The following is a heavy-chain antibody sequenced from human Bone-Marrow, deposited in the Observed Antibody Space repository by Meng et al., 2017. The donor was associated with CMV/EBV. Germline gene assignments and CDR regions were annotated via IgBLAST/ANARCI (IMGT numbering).Heavy chain of an antibody. V-gene: IGHV3-74*01. CDR3: ARAVEWLLEDYYYYGMDV. CDR2: INSDGTST. D-gene: IGHD3-3*01. CDR1: GFTFNNYW. Sequence: GESLKISCAASGFTFNNYWMHWVRQAPGKGLVWVSRINSDGTSTTYADSVKGRFTISRDNAKNTLYLQMNSLRAEDTAVYYCARAVEWLLEDYYYYGMDVWGQGTTVTVSS. J-gene: IGHJ6*02.